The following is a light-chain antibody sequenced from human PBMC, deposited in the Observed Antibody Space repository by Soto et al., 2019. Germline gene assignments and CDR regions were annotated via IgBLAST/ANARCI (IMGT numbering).Light chain of an antibody. CDR1: QSISSTY. J-gene: IGKJ2*01. Sequence: EIVLTQSPGTLSLSPGERATLSCRASQSISSTYLAWYQQKLGQAPRLLIYGASSRATGIPDRFSGSGSGTDFTLTTSRLEPEDFAVYYCQQYGSSPPYSFGQGTTLEF. CDR3: QQYGSSPPYS. CDR2: GAS. V-gene: IGKV3-20*01.